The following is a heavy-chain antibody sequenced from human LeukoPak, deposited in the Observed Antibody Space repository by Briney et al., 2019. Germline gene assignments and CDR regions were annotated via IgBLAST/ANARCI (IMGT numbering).Heavy chain of an antibody. J-gene: IGHJ4*02. CDR3: ARRETLRDGSNYSDEY. V-gene: IGHV3-66*01. CDR2: IYSGGSI. Sequence: GGSLRLSCAASGFTVSTNYMSWVRQARGKGLEGVSLIYSGGSIYYGDSVKGRFSISRDISKNTLYLQMNSLRVEDTAVYYCARRETLRDGSNYSDEYWGQGTLVTVSS. CDR1: GFTVSTNY. D-gene: IGHD5-24*01.